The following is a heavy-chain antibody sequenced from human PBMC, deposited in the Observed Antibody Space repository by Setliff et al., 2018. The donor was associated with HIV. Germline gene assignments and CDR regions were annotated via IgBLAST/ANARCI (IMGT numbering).Heavy chain of an antibody. D-gene: IGHD3-3*01. J-gene: IGHJ5*02. CDR1: EYTFTDYF. CDR2: ININTGNP. Sequence: ASVKVSCKASEYTFTDYFIHWVRQAPGQGLEWMGWININTGNPTYAQGFTGRFVFSLDTSVSTAYLQISSLKADDTAIYYCARQLSNSLESWGQGSLVTVSS. V-gene: IGHV7-4-1*02. CDR3: ARQLSNSLES.